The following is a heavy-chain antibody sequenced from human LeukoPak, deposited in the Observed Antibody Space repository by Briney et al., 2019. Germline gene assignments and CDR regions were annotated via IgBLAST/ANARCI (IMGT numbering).Heavy chain of an antibody. J-gene: IGHJ5*02. D-gene: IGHD6-19*01. CDR2: ISYDGSNK. CDR3: ARETVAGTARPNWFDP. V-gene: IGHV3-30*04. Sequence: GGSLRLSCAASGFTFSNYALHWVRQAPGKGLEWVAVISYDGSNKFYADSVRGRFTISRDNSKNTLFLQMNSLRAEDTAVYYCARETVAGTARPNWFDPWGQGTLVTVSS. CDR1: GFTFSNYA.